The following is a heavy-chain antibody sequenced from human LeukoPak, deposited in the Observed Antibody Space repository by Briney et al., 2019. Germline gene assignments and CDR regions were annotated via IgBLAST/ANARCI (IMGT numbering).Heavy chain of an antibody. CDR1: SASIPRYH. V-gene: IGHV4-4*07. Sequence: SETLSLTCTVSSASIPRYHWSWLRQPAGKGLEWIGRIYANGNTKLHPSLKSRVTMPVDPSQKHLSLTLNPLTGGEPARFYLWRAMSIAARRQTIFDYWGQGTLVTVSS. CDR3: WRAMSIAARRQTIFDY. D-gene: IGHD6-6*01. J-gene: IGHJ4*02. CDR2: IYANGNT.